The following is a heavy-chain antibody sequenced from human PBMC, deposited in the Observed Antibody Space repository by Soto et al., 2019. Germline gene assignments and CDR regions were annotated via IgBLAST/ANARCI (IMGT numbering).Heavy chain of an antibody. CDR1: GASFSRYY. CDR3: ARDDYGSAGMDV. Sequence: QVQLQESGPGLVKPSETLSLPCTVSGASFSRYYWCWIRLPAGQGLEWIGRIYPSGPTHYNPSLKSRLRMSRATSKNQFSPSLKSVTAADTAVYFCARDDYGSAGMDVWGQGTTVIVSS. J-gene: IGHJ6*02. D-gene: IGHD3-10*01. V-gene: IGHV4-4*07. CDR2: IYPSGPT.